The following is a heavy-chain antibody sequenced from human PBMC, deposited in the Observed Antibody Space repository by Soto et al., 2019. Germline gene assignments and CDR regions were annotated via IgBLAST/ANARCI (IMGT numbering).Heavy chain of an antibody. CDR2: ISYDGSNK. D-gene: IGHD3-10*01. CDR3: AKGLGYGSYYYYYYMDV. V-gene: IGHV3-30*18. CDR1: GFTFSSYG. J-gene: IGHJ6*03. Sequence: GGSLRLSCAASGFTFSSYGMHWVRQAPGKGLEWVAVISYDGSNKYYADSVKGRFTISRDNSKNTLYLQMNSLRAEDTAVYYCAKGLGYGSYYYYYYMDVWGKGTTVTVSS.